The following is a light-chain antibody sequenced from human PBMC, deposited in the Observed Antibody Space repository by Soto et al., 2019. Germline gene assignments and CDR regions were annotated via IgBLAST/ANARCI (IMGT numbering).Light chain of an antibody. V-gene: IGLV4-69*01. CDR2: LNSDGSH. Sequence: QTVVTQSPSASASLGASVKLTCTLSSGHSSYAIAWHQQQPEKGPRYLMKLNSDGSHSKGDGIPDRFSGSSSGAERYLTISSLQSEDEADYYCQTWGTGLWVFGGGTQLTVL. J-gene: IGLJ3*02. CDR3: QTWGTGLWV. CDR1: SGHSSYA.